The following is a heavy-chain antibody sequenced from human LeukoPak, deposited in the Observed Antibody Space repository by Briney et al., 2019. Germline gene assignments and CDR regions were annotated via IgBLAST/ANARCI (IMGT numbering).Heavy chain of an antibody. Sequence: GGSLRLSCAASGFTFSSYAMHWVRQAPGKGLEWVAVISYDGSNKYYGDSVKGRFTVSRDNSKNTLFLQMNSLRREDTAVYYCARDSPHTAMVTRYYFDYWGQGTLVTVSS. CDR2: ISYDGSNK. CDR3: ARDSPHTAMVTRYYFDY. J-gene: IGHJ4*02. V-gene: IGHV3-30*04. D-gene: IGHD5-18*01. CDR1: GFTFSSYA.